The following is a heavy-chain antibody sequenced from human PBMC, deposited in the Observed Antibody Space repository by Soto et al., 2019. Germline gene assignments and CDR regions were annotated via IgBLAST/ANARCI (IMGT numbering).Heavy chain of an antibody. Sequence: EVQLVESGGGLVQPGGSLRLSCAASGFTVNTKYMSWVRQAPGKGLEWFSVMYSGGSTYYADSVKGRFTVSRDNSKNILDLQMNSLRAEDTAVYYCAKYDTSSSSFDYWGQGTLVTVSS. V-gene: IGHV3-66*01. D-gene: IGHD3-9*01. CDR1: GFTVNTKY. CDR3: AKYDTSSSSFDY. CDR2: MYSGGST. J-gene: IGHJ4*02.